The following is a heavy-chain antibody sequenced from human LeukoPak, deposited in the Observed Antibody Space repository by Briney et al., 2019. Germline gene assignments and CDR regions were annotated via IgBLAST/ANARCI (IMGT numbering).Heavy chain of an antibody. CDR1: GFTFSSYW. CDR2: IKQDGSVK. V-gene: IGHV3-7*01. CDR3: ARAMVTTVRFYYYYYMDV. J-gene: IGHJ6*03. Sequence: GGSLRLSCAASGFTFSSYWMTWVRQAPGKGLEWAANIKQDGSVKYYVDSVKGRFTISRDSAKNSLYLQMNSLSVEDTAVYYCARAMVTTVRFYYYYYMDVWGKGTTVTVSS. D-gene: IGHD4-17*01.